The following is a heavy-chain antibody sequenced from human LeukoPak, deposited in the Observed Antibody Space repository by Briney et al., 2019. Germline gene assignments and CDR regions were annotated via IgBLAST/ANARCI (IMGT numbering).Heavy chain of an antibody. J-gene: IGHJ4*02. V-gene: IGHV3-43*02. CDR2: IRADGATT. CDR1: GFTFGDYD. CDR3: ARDNTGSYEY. Sequence: SGGSLRLSCAASGFTFGDYDMHWVRQAPGKGLEWVSPIRADGATTRYTDSVKGRFTISRDNSKDSLYLQMNSLGTEDTALYYCARDNTGSYEYWGQGTLVTVSP. D-gene: IGHD1-26*01.